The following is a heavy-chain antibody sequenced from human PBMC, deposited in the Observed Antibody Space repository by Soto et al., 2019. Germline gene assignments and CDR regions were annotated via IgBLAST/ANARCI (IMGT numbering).Heavy chain of an antibody. CDR1: GFSFSSYW. CDR3: ARSPGVYYID. D-gene: IGHD3-9*01. J-gene: IGHJ3*01. V-gene: IGHV3-74*01. Sequence: EVQLVESGGGLVQPGGSLRLSCADSGFSFSSYWMHWVRQGPGKGLVWVSRINTDGSSTNYADSVKGRFTISRDNAKNTVYLQMNSLRAEDTAVYYCARSPGVYYIDWGQGTMVTVSS. CDR2: INTDGSST.